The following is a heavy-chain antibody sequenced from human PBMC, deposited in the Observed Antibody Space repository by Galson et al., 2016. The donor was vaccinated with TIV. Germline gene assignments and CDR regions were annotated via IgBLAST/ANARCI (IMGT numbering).Heavy chain of an antibody. V-gene: IGHV3-23*01. CDR1: GFTFSAYA. CDR3: AKDAQWLPAAYLDY. D-gene: IGHD6-19*01. CDR2: IGGIGTSP. J-gene: IGHJ4*02. Sequence: SLRLSCAASGFTFSAYAVNWVRQAPGKGLEWVSGIGGIGTSPYYAGSVKGRFTISRDNSRNTLYLQMNSLRAEDTALYYCAKDAQWLPAAYLDYWGQGILVTVSS.